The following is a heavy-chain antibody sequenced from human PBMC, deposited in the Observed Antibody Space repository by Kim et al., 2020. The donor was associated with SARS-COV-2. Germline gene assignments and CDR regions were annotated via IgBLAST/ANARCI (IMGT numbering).Heavy chain of an antibody. V-gene: IGHV4-59*01. J-gene: IGHJ2*01. Sequence: SETLSLTCTVSGGSISSYDWNWIRQRQGQGLEWIGYMNYSGTTNNNHNLTSKVRITVDTSKNQNSLTLRLASAADTAASDCASARRRWLQWSNYWYFDF. D-gene: IGHD4-4*01. CDR3: ASARRRWLQWSNYWYFDF. CDR2: MNYSGTT. CDR1: GGSISSYD.